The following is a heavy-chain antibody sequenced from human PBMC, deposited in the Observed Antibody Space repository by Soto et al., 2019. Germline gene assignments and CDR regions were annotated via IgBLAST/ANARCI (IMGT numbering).Heavy chain of an antibody. D-gene: IGHD1-26*01. V-gene: IGHV3-23*01. Sequence: GGSLRLSCAASGFTFSSYAMSWVRQAPGKGLEWVSGISSSGGSTYYADSVKGRFTISRDNSKNTLYLQMNTLRAEDTAVYYCAKSSGSYYYWGQGTLVTVSS. CDR3: AKSSGSYYY. CDR2: ISSSGGST. J-gene: IGHJ4*02. CDR1: GFTFSSYA.